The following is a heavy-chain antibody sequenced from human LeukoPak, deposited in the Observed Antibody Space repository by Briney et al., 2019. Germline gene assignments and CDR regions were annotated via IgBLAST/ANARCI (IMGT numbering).Heavy chain of an antibody. V-gene: IGHV3-30*04. D-gene: IGHD3-10*01. CDR2: ISYDGSNK. CDR1: GFTFSSYA. Sequence: GRSLRLSCAASGFTFSSYAMHWLRQAPGKGLEWVAVISYDGSNKYYADSVKGRFTISRDNSKNTLYLQMNSLRAEDTAVYYCARDSYGSGVFAFDIWGQGTMVTVSS. J-gene: IGHJ3*02. CDR3: ARDSYGSGVFAFDI.